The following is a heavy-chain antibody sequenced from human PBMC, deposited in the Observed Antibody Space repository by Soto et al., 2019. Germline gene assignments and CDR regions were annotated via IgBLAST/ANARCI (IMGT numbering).Heavy chain of an antibody. CDR2: IFPLTDIP. CDR1: GGTFRNYP. Sequence: QVQLVQSGPEVKKPGSSVKVSCKASGGTFRNYPLNWVRQAPGQGLEWMGSIFPLTDIPDYAQNFQARLTIREDKSTRTAYMELSSLTSNDTAMYFCARGALVVLNYCETWGQGTLVTGYS. CDR3: ARGALVVLNYCET. V-gene: IGHV1-69*02. J-gene: IGHJ4*02.